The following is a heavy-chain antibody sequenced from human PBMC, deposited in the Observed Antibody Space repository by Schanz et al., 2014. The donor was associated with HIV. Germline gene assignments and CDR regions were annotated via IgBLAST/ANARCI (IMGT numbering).Heavy chain of an antibody. CDR2: ISISGETT. CDR3: ARGEAITYYYHYYGMDV. D-gene: IGHD1-20*01. J-gene: IGHJ6*02. CDR1: GFTLNGYS. Sequence: EVQLVESGGRLVKPGESLTLSCITSGFTLNGYSMNWVRQAPGKGLEWVSGISISGETTYYADSVKGRFTISRDNSKKTLYLQMNSLRAEDTAVYYCARGEAITYYYHYYGMDVWGQGTTVTVSS. V-gene: IGHV3-21*01.